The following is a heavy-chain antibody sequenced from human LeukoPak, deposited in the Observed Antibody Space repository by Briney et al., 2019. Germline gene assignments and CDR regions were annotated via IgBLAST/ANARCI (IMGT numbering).Heavy chain of an antibody. CDR2: INPNSGGT. V-gene: IGHV1-2*02. CDR3: ARSPALYSSFANDY. J-gene: IGHJ4*02. CDR1: GYTFTGYY. D-gene: IGHD6-6*01. Sequence: ASVKVSCKASGYTFTGYYMHWVRQAPGQGLEWMGWINPNSGGTNYAQKFQGRVTITRDTSISTAYMELSRLRSDDTAVYYCARSPALYSSFANDYWGQGTLVTVSS.